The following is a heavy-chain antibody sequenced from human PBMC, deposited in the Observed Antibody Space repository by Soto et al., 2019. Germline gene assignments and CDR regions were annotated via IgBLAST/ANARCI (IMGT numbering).Heavy chain of an antibody. D-gene: IGHD6-19*01. CDR3: ARRKQWLGDAFDI. J-gene: IGHJ3*02. V-gene: IGHV4-59*08. CDR2: IYYSGST. Sequence: SETLSLTCTVSGGSISSYYWSWIRQPPGKGLEWIGYIYYSGSTNYNPSLKSRVTISVDTSKNQFSLKLSSVTAADTAVYYCARRKQWLGDAFDIWGQGTMVTVSS. CDR1: GGSISSYY.